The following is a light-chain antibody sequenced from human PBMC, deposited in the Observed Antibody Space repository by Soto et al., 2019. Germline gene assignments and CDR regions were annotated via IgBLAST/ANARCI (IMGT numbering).Light chain of an antibody. V-gene: IGLV2-23*01. J-gene: IGLJ1*01. CDR3: FSYAGNSVYV. CDR2: EGT. CDR1: ISNVGSYNL. Sequence: HSALTQPSSMSGSPGQSITISCTGTISNVGSYNLVSWFQQLPGKVPKLMIYEGTKRPSGVSDRFSGSKSGNTASLTISGLQAEDEADYYCFSYAGNSVYVFRTGTKVTVL.